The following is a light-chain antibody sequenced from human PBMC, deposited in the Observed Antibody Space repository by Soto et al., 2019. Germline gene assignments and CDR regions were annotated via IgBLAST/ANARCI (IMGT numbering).Light chain of an antibody. CDR1: QTISSW. V-gene: IGKV1-5*03. J-gene: IGKJ1*01. Sequence: IPMTQSPSSFSASTGDRVTITCRASQTISSWLAWYQQKPGKAPKLLIYKASTLKSGVPSRFSGSGSGTEFTLTISSLQPDDFATYYCQHYNSYSEAFGQGTKVDIK. CDR2: KAS. CDR3: QHYNSYSEA.